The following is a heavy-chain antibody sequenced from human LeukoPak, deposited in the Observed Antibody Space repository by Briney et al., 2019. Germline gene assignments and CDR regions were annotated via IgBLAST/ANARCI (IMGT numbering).Heavy chain of an antibody. CDR1: GFTFSSYS. D-gene: IGHD3-10*01. CDR3: ERETYYYGSGAFPNWFDP. J-gene: IGHJ5*02. V-gene: IGHV3-7*01. CDR2: IKQDGSEK. Sequence: QSGGSLRLSCAASGFTFSSYSMNWVRQAPGKGLEWVANIKQDGSEKYYVDSVKGRFTISRDNAKNSLYLQMNSLRAEDTAVYYCERETYYYGSGAFPNWFDPWGQGTLVTVSS.